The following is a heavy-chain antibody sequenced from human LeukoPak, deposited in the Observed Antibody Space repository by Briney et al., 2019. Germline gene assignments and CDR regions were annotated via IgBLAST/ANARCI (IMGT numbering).Heavy chain of an antibody. CDR2: ISSSTNTI. J-gene: IGHJ3*02. CDR3: ARGGYGANDDAFDI. CDR1: GFTFSSYS. D-gene: IGHD4-23*01. V-gene: IGHV3-48*02. Sequence: GGSLRLSCAASGFTFSSYSMNWVRQAPGKGLEWVSYISSSTNTIYYADSVKGRFAISRDNAKNSLFLQMNSLRDEDTAVYYCARGGYGANDDAFDIWGQGTMVTVSS.